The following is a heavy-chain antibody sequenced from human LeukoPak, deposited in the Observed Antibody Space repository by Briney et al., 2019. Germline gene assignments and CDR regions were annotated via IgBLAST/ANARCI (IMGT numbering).Heavy chain of an antibody. CDR2: IYYSGST. CDR1: GGSISSGCYY. CDR3: ATGYSYGRNNAFDI. Sequence: SETLSLTCTVSGGSISSGCYYWSWIRQHPGKGLEWTGCIYYSGSTYYNPSLKSRVTISVDTSKNQFSLKLSSVTAADTAVYYCATGYSYGRNNAFDIWGQGTMVTVSS. D-gene: IGHD5-18*01. V-gene: IGHV4-31*03. J-gene: IGHJ3*02.